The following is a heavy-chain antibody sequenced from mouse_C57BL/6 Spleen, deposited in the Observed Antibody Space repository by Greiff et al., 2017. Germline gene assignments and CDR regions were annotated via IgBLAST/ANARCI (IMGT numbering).Heavy chain of an antibody. Sequence: EVQLKESGPGLVKPSQSLSLTCSVTGYSITSGYYWNWIRQFPGNKLEWMGYISYDGSNNYNPSLKNRISITRDTSKNQFFLKLNSVTTEDTATYYCARDPYGNYDYWGQGTTLTVSS. V-gene: IGHV3-6*01. J-gene: IGHJ2*01. CDR2: ISYDGSN. CDR3: ARDPYGNYDY. CDR1: GYSITSGYY. D-gene: IGHD2-1*01.